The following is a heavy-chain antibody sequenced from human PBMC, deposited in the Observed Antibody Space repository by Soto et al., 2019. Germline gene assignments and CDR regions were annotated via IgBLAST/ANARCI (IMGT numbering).Heavy chain of an antibody. CDR1: GFTFSSYS. V-gene: IGHV3-21*01. Sequence: PGGSLRLSCAASGFTFSSYSMNWVRQAPGKGLEWVSSISSSSSYIYYADSVKGRFTISRDNAKNSLYLQMNSLRAEDTAVYYCARDIVAASSLDPYGMDVWGQGTTVTVSS. D-gene: IGHD5-12*01. CDR3: ARDIVAASSLDPYGMDV. J-gene: IGHJ6*02. CDR2: ISSSSSYI.